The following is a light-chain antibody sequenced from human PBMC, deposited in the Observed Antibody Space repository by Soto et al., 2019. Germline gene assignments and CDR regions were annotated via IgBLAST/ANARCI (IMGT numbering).Light chain of an antibody. Sequence: EIVLTQSPATLYLSPGERATLSCRASQSVSSYLAWYQQKPGQAPRLLIYDASNRATGIPARFSGSGSGTDFTLTISSLEPADFAVYYCQQRSNWALTFGPGTNVDIK. CDR2: DAS. V-gene: IGKV3-11*01. CDR1: QSVSSY. J-gene: IGKJ3*01. CDR3: QQRSNWALT.